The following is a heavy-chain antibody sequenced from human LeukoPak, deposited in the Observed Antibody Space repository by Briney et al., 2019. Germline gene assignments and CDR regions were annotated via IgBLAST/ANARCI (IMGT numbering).Heavy chain of an antibody. Sequence: GGSLRLSCAASGFTFGRYWMGWVRQAPGKGLECVANINQDGSEKYYVDSVKGRFTISRDNAKNSLYLQMNSLRAEDTAVYYCARDCTNGICYTWAYGGPGTLVTVSS. D-gene: IGHD2-8*01. CDR1: GFTFGRYW. V-gene: IGHV3-7*01. CDR2: INQDGSEK. J-gene: IGHJ4*02. CDR3: ARDCTNGICYTWAY.